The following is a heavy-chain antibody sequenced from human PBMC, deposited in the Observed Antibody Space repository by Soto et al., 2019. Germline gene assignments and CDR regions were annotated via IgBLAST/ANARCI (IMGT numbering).Heavy chain of an antibody. CDR3: ARHDNMTLGSQYLDS. J-gene: IGHJ4*02. D-gene: IGHD1-1*01. CDR1: GDSVSSNSAA. V-gene: IGHV6-1*01. Sequence: PSQTLSLTCAISGDSVSSNSAAWNWIRQSPSRGLEWLGRTYYRSKWYNDYAVSVKSRITINPDTSKNQFSLQLTSVTAADTALYFCARHDNMTLGSQYLDSWGPGTLVTVSS. CDR2: TYYRSKWYN.